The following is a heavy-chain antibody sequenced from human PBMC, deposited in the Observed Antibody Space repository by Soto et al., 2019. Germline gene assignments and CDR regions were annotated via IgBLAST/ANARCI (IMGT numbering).Heavy chain of an antibody. V-gene: IGHV5-10-1*01. Sequence: YYLSLVLKKPFKFLECMGRIDPSDSYTNYSPSFQGHVTISADKSISTAYLQWSSLKASDTAMYYCARRGGSTVTAYYYYYGMEVWGQGTTVTVSS. CDR1: YY. CDR2: IDPSDSYT. J-gene: IGHJ6*02. D-gene: IGHD4-17*01. CDR3: ARRGGSTVTAYYYYYGMEV.